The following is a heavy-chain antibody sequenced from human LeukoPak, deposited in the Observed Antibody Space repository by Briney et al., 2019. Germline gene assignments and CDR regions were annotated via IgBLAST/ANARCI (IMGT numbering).Heavy chain of an antibody. J-gene: IGHJ4*02. V-gene: IGHV3-43*02. Sequence: AGGSLRLSCAASGFTLDDYAMHWVRQAPGKGLEWVSLISGGGGSTKYADSVKGRFTISRDNSKNSLYLQMNSLRAEDTALYYCAKECRSGSCWGDSWGQGTLVTVSS. CDR1: GFTLDDYA. D-gene: IGHD2-15*01. CDR2: ISGGGGST. CDR3: AKECRSGSCWGDS.